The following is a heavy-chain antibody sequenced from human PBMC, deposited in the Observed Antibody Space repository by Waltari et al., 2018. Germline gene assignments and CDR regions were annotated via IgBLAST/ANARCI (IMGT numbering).Heavy chain of an antibody. CDR1: GYTFTDYY. V-gene: IGHV1-69-2*01. D-gene: IGHD3-10*01. J-gene: IGHJ5*02. CDR2: VDPEDGET. CDR3: ATDPSITMVRGENWFDP. Sequence: EVQLVQSGAEVKKPGATVKISCKASGYTFTDYYMHWVQQAPGKGLEWMGRVDPEDGETIYAEKVQGRVTITADTSTDTAYMELSSLRSEDTAVYYCATDPSITMVRGENWFDPWGQGTLVTVSS.